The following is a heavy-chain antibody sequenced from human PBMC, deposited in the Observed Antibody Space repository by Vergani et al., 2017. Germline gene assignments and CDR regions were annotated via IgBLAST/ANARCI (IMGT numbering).Heavy chain of an antibody. CDR2: LYSGDET. D-gene: IGHD3-10*01. CDR1: GSTVSGNY. CDR3: ARGNYYGSGTYVDP. Sequence: ELQLVESGGGLVQPGGSLRLSCAASGSTVSGNYMTGVCQAPGKGLEWVSHLYSGDETYYAHSVKGLVTISRDTSKNTVPLQINNLRVEDTAVYYCARGNYYGSGTYVDPWGQGTLVTVSS. J-gene: IGHJ5*02. V-gene: IGHV3-66*02.